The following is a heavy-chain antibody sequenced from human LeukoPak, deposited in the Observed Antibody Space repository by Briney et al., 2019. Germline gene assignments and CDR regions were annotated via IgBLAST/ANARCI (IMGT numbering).Heavy chain of an antibody. D-gene: IGHD3-22*01. CDR1: GFTFTNYA. Sequence: PGGSLRLSCAASGFTFTNYAMTWVRQAPGKGLEWVSVIGASGADTYYSDSVQGRFTVSRDNSQNTLFLHMSSLRAEDTAVYFCARRPRDTSGYYLGAFHDWGQGTTVTVSS. CDR2: IGASGADT. J-gene: IGHJ3*01. CDR3: ARRPRDTSGYYLGAFHD. V-gene: IGHV3-23*01.